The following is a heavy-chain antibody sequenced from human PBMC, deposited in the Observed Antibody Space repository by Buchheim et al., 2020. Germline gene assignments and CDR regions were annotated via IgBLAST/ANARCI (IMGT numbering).Heavy chain of an antibody. V-gene: IGHV1-69*01. D-gene: IGHD3-3*01. CDR2: IIPIFGTA. Sequence: QVQLVQSGAEVKKPGSSVKVSCKASGGTFSSYAISWVRQAPGQGLEWMGGIIPIFGTANYAQKFQGRVTITADESTSTAYMELSSLRSEDTAVYYCARGSLPYYDFWSGVSTMPDFDYWGQGTL. J-gene: IGHJ4*02. CDR1: GGTFSSYA. CDR3: ARGSLPYYDFWSGVSTMPDFDY.